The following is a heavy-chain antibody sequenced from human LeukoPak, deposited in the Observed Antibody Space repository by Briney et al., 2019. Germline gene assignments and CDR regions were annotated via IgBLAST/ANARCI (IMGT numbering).Heavy chain of an antibody. J-gene: IGHJ6*02. V-gene: IGHV4-59*08. CDR1: GGSISSYY. CDR3: ARHVSGWYYYGMDV. D-gene: IGHD6-19*01. CDR2: IYYSGST. Sequence: SETLSLTCTVSGGSISSYYWSWIRQPPGKGLEWIGYIYYSGSTNYNPSLKSRLTISVDTSKNQFSLKLSSVTAADTAVYYCARHVSGWYYYGMDVWGQGTTVTVSS.